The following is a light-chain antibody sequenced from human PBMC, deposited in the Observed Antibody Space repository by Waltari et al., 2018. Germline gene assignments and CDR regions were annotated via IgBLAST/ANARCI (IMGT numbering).Light chain of an antibody. V-gene: IGLV2-23*02. CDR2: EVS. Sequence: QPALTQPASVSGPPGHSITISCTGTSTDGGNTNHVCWYQKHPDKVPKLIIYEVSKRPSGVSDRFSGSKSGNTASLTISGLQAEDEADYYCLSYAATVSFGFGGGTKLTVL. CDR3: LSYAATVSFG. J-gene: IGLJ2*01. CDR1: STDGGNTNH.